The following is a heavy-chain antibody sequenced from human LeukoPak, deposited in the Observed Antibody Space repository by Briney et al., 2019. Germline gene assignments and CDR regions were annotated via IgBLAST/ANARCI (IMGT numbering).Heavy chain of an antibody. V-gene: IGHV3-23*01. CDR2: ISLDGATT. J-gene: IGHJ3*02. D-gene: IGHD1-26*01. CDR3: AKDPEVGAIFAFDI. CDR1: GFTFSSYA. Sequence: GGSLRLSCAASGFTFSSYAMSWVRQAPGKGLEWVSGISLDGATTYYAGSVEGRFTISRDNSKNTLYLQMNSLRAEDTAVYYCAKDPEVGAIFAFDIWGQGTMVTVSS.